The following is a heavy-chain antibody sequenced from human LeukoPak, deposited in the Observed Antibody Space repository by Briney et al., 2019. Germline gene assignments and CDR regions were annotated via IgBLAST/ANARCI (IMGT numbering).Heavy chain of an antibody. CDR1: GGTFSSYA. CDR3: ARGGYCSSTSCYSFYFDY. V-gene: IGHV1-69*05. Sequence: GASVKVSCKASGGTFSSYAISWVRQAPGQGLEWMGGIIPIFGTANYAQKFQGRVTITTDESTSTAYMELSSLRSEDTAVYYCARGGYCSSTSCYSFYFDYWGQGTLVTVSS. J-gene: IGHJ4*02. D-gene: IGHD2-2*02. CDR2: IIPIFGTA.